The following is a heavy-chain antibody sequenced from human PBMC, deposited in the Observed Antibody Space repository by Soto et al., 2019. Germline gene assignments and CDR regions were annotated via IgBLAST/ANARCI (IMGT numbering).Heavy chain of an antibody. CDR2: IVPMFGTA. D-gene: IGHD3-22*01. Sequence: SVKVSCKASGGIFSRYALSWVRQAPGQGPEWMGGIVPMFGTANYAQKFQGRVTITADESTNTAYMQLSSLRSEDTAVYYCARGVYYDSRGYYFFFWGQGTLVTVSS. V-gene: IGHV1-69*13. J-gene: IGHJ4*02. CDR1: GGIFSRYA. CDR3: ARGVYYDSRGYYFFF.